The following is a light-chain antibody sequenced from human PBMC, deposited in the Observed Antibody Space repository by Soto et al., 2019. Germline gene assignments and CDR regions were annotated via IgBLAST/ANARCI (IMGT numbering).Light chain of an antibody. J-gene: IGLJ1*01. CDR3: CSYAGSYTYV. V-gene: IGLV2-11*01. CDR1: GSDVGDSSH. Sequence: QSALTQPRSVSGSPGQSVTISCTATGSDVGDSSHVSWYQLHPGKAPKLMIYEVNNRPSGVPDRFSGSKSGSTASLTISGLQAEDEAEYYCCSYAGSYTYVFGTGTKLTVL. CDR2: EVN.